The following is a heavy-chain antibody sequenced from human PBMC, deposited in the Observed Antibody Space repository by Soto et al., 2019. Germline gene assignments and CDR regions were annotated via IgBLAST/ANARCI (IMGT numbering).Heavy chain of an antibody. D-gene: IGHD3-3*01. J-gene: IGHJ4*02. CDR1: QFTFSSFT. Sequence: QLPLVESGGGVVQPGKSLRVSCAASQFTFSSFTMHWVRQAPGKGLEWVAVISNDGRNKFYADSVKGRFTISRDNSKNTLFLQMNSLTAEDTAVYYGARGGYDTFWNGSIGTYWGQGTLVTVSS. CDR2: ISNDGRNK. CDR3: ARGGYDTFWNGSIGTY. V-gene: IGHV3-30-3*01.